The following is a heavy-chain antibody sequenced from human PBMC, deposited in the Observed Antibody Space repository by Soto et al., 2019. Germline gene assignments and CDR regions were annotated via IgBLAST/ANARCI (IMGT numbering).Heavy chain of an antibody. Sequence: EVQLVESGGGLVQPGVSLRLSCAASGFTFSSYSMNWVRQAPGKGLEWVSYISSSSSTIYYADSVKGRFTISRDNAKNSLYLQMNSLRDEDTAVYYCARDRVTIFGADGMDVWGQGTTVTVSS. CDR2: ISSSSSTI. CDR1: GFTFSSYS. CDR3: ARDRVTIFGADGMDV. D-gene: IGHD3-3*01. J-gene: IGHJ6*02. V-gene: IGHV3-48*02.